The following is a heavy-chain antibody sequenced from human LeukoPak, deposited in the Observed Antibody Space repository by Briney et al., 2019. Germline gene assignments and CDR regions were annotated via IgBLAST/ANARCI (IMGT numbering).Heavy chain of an antibody. CDR2: ISGSGGCT. D-gene: IGHD5-18*01. CDR3: AKVQRGYSYGSSDY. CDR1: GFTFSSYA. Sequence: GGSLRLSCAASGFTFSSYAMSWVRQAPGKGLEWVSAISGSGGCTYYADSVKGRFTISRDNYKNTLYLQMNSLRAEDTAVYYCAKVQRGYSYGSSDYWGQGTLVTVSS. J-gene: IGHJ4*02. V-gene: IGHV3-23*01.